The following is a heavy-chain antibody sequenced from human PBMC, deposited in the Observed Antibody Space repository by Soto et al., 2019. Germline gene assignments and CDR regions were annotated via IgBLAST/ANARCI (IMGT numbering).Heavy chain of an antibody. Sequence: PGESLKLSCKGSGYSFTNHWIGWVRQMPGKGLEYMGTINPRDSDTRYSPSFQGQVTISVDKSINTAYLQWSSLKASDTGIYYCAKIMEATIFDYWGQGTLVTVSS. J-gene: IGHJ4*02. CDR1: GYSFTNHW. V-gene: IGHV5-51*01. CDR3: AKIMEATIFDY. D-gene: IGHD5-12*01. CDR2: INPRDSDT.